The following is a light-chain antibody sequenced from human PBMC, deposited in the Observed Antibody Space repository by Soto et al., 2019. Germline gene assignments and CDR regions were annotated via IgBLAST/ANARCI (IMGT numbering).Light chain of an antibody. CDR1: QSISSY. V-gene: IGKV1-39*01. CDR2: AAS. J-gene: IGKJ4*01. CDR3: QQSYSTPLT. Sequence: DIQMTQSPSSLSASVGDRVTITCRASQSISSYLNWYQQKPGKAPKLLIYAASSLQSGVPSRFSGSGSGTAFTLPISSLQPDDFATYYCQQSYSTPLTFGGGTKVEIK.